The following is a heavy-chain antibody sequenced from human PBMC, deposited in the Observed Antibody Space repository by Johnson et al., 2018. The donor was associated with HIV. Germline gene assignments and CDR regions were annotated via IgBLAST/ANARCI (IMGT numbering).Heavy chain of an antibody. D-gene: IGHD1-26*01. Sequence: VQLVESGGGLVKPGGFLRLSCAASGFTVSSNYMSWVRQAPGKGLEWVSAISGSGGSRYYADSVKGRFTISRDNSKNTLYVQMNSLRAEDTAAYYCAKGRWELLAGAFDIWGLGTMVTVSS. V-gene: IGHV3-23*04. J-gene: IGHJ3*02. CDR2: ISGSGGSR. CDR3: AKGRWELLAGAFDI. CDR1: GFTVSSNY.